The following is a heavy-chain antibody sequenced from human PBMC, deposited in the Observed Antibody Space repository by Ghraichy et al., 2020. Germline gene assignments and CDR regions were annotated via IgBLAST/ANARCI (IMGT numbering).Heavy chain of an antibody. Sequence: ASVKVSCKASGYTFTSYGISWVRQAPGQGLEWMGWISAYNGNTNYAQKLQGRVTMTTDTSTSTAYMELRSLRSDDTAVYYCARVRELLQRNAFDIWGQGTMVTVSS. V-gene: IGHV1-18*01. CDR3: ARVRELLQRNAFDI. J-gene: IGHJ3*02. D-gene: IGHD1-26*01. CDR2: ISAYNGNT. CDR1: GYTFTSYG.